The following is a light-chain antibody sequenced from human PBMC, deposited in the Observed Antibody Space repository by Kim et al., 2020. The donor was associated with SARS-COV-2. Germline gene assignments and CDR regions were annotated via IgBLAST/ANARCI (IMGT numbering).Light chain of an antibody. CDR2: DVF. J-gene: IGLJ1*01. Sequence: PGQSVTLSGTETKSDIDTYNSASWYQHHPAKAPNLMIYDVFTRPSGVPHRFSGSKSGNTASLLIYGLEAEDEADYYCCSYGDTYVFGTGTKVTVL. CDR1: KSDIDTYNS. CDR3: CSYGDTYV. V-gene: IGLV2-11*01.